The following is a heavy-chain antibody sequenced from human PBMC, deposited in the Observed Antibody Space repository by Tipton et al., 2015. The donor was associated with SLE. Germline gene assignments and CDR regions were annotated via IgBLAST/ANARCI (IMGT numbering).Heavy chain of an antibody. CDR3: ATTGSGSYTNWFDP. Sequence: TLSLTCTVSGGSISSSSYYWGWIRQPPGKGLEWIGEINHSGSTNYNPSLKSRVTISVDTSKNQFSLKLSSVTAADTAVYYCATTGSGSYTNWFDPWGQGTLVTVSS. J-gene: IGHJ5*02. V-gene: IGHV4-39*07. CDR2: INHSGST. CDR1: GGSISSSSYY. D-gene: IGHD3-10*01.